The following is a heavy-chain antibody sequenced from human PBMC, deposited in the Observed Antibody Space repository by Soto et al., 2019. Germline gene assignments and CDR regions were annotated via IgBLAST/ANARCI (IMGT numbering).Heavy chain of an antibody. CDR2: ISYDGSNK. CDR3: AKDPGDGYNPAPFDY. CDR1: GFTFSSSG. V-gene: IGHV3-30*18. D-gene: IGHD5-12*01. J-gene: IGHJ4*02. Sequence: GGSLRLSCAASGFTFSSSGMHWVRQATGKGLEWVAVISYDGSNKYYADSVKGRFTISRDNSKNTLYLQMNSLRAEDTAVYYCAKDPGDGYNPAPFDYWGQGT.